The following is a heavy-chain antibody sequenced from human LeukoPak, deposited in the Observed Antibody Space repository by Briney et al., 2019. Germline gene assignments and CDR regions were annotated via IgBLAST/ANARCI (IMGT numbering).Heavy chain of an antibody. CDR3: ARGGYSYGSDY. J-gene: IGHJ4*02. Sequence: PGGSLRLSCAASGFTFSSYEMNWVRQAPGKGLEWVSYISSSGSTIYYADSVKGRFTISRGNAKNSLYLQMNSLRAEDTAVYYCARGGYSYGSDYWGQGTLVTVSS. CDR1: GFTFSSYE. CDR2: ISSSGSTI. D-gene: IGHD5-18*01. V-gene: IGHV3-48*03.